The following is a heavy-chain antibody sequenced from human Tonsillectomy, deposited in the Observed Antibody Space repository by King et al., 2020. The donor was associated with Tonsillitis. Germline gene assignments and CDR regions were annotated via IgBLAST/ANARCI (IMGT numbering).Heavy chain of an antibody. CDR1: GFTFDNYA. CDR3: ARDVISGYVSGRFDN. D-gene: IGHD3-22*01. J-gene: IGHJ4*02. CDR2: ISGSGGST. V-gene: IGHV3-23*04. Sequence: DVQLVESGGDLVQPGGSLRLSCAASGFTFDNYAMNWVRQAPGKGLEWVSTISGSGGSTYYADSVKGRLTISRDNSKNRLYLQLSSLRAEDTALYFCARDVISGYVSGRFDNWGQGTLVTVSS.